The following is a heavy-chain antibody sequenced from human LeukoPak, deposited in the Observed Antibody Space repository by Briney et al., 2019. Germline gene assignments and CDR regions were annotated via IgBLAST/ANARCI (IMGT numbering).Heavy chain of an antibody. J-gene: IGHJ4*02. CDR2: FDPEDGET. V-gene: IGHV1-24*01. CDR3: ATRSDSSGYSLDY. CDR1: GYTLTELS. Sequence: ASVKVSCKVSGYTLTELSMHWVRQAPGKGLEWMGGFDPEDGETIYAQKFQGGVTMTEDTSTDTAYMELSSLRSEDTAVYYCATRSDSSGYSLDYWGQGTLVTVSS. D-gene: IGHD3-22*01.